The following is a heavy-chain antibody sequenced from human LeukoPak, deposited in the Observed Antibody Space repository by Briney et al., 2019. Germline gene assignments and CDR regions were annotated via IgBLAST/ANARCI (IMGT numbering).Heavy chain of an antibody. Sequence: QPGRSLRLSCAASGFTFSSYAMHWVRQAPGKGLEWVAVISYDGSNKYYADSVKGRFTISRDNSKNTLYLQMNSLRAEDTAVYYCASQLIVATSPPHDYWGQGTLVTVSS. CDR3: ASQLIVATSPPHDY. D-gene: IGHD5-12*01. V-gene: IGHV3-30*04. CDR2: ISYDGSNK. CDR1: GFTFSSYA. J-gene: IGHJ4*02.